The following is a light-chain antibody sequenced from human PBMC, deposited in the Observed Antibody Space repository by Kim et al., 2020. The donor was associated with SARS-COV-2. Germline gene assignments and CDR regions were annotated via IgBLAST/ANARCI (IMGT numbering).Light chain of an antibody. CDR3: QQYYNWPLT. J-gene: IGKJ4*01. CDR1: QTVTNY. CDR2: GAS. V-gene: IGKV3-15*01. Sequence: EIVMTQFPATLSVSPGERVTLSCRASQTVTNYLAWYQQRPGQAPTLLIHGASTRATGVPARFSGGGSGTDFTLTISSLQSEDFTIYYCQQYYNWPLTFGGGTKLEI.